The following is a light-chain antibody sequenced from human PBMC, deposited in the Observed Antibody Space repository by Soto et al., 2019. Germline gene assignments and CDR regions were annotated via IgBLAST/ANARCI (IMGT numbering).Light chain of an antibody. Sequence: QSALTQPASVSGSPGQSIAISCTGTSSDVGTYDYVSWYQQYPDEAPKLIIYEVTQRPSGVSNRFSGSKSGNTASLTISGLQAEDEADYYCSSHTSVNTRVFGTGTKVTV. CDR1: SSDVGTYDY. V-gene: IGLV2-14*01. CDR2: EVT. CDR3: SSHTSVNTRV. J-gene: IGLJ1*01.